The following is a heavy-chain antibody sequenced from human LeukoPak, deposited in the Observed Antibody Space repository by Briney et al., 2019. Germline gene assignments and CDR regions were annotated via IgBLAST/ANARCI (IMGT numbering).Heavy chain of an antibody. CDR2: ISYDGSNK. CDR1: GFTFSSYA. CDR3: AKDVTMVRGSPHYFDY. Sequence: SGGSLRLSCAASGFTFSSYAMSWVRQAPGKGLEWVAVISYDGSNKYYADSVKGRFTISRDNSKNTLYLQMNSLRAEDTAVYYCAKDVTMVRGSPHYFDYWGQGTLVTVSS. D-gene: IGHD3-10*01. V-gene: IGHV3-30*18. J-gene: IGHJ4*02.